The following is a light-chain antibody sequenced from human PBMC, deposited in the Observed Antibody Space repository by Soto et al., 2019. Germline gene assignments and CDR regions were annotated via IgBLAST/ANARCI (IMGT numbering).Light chain of an antibody. CDR3: HQYGSSGT. J-gene: IGKJ1*01. CDR2: GAS. CDR1: QSVSSSY. V-gene: IGKV3-20*01. Sequence: EMVLTQSPGTLSLSPGERATLSCRASQSVSSSYLAWYQQKPGQAPRLLIYGASTRATGIPDRFSGSGSGTDFTLTISRLEPEDFAVYYCHQYGSSGTFGQGTKVDIK.